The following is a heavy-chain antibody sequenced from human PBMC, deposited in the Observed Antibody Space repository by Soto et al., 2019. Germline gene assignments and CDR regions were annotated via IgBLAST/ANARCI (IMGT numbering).Heavy chain of an antibody. CDR1: GGSISSGGYS. CDR3: ARGDDSSGYYSGNWFDP. Sequence: SETRSLTCAVSGGSISSGGYSWSCIRQPPGNGLEWIGYIYHSGSTYYNPSLKSRVTISVDRSKNQFSLKLSSVTAADTAVYYCARGDDSSGYYSGNWFDPWGQGXLVTVSS. V-gene: IGHV4-30-2*01. J-gene: IGHJ5*02. D-gene: IGHD3-22*01. CDR2: IYHSGST.